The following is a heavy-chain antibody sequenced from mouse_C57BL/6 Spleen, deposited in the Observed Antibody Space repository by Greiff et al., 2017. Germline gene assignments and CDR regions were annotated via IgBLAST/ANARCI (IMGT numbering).Heavy chain of an antibody. CDR1: GFNIKDDY. CDR3: TTPSFYYDYDGEGY. J-gene: IGHJ2*01. V-gene: IGHV14-4*01. Sequence: EVQLQQSGAELVRPGASVKLSCTASGFNIKDDYMHWVKQRPEQGLEWIGWIDPENGDTEYASKFQGKATITADTSSNTAYLQLSSLTSEDTAVYYCTTPSFYYDYDGEGYWGQGTTLTVSS. D-gene: IGHD2-4*01. CDR2: IDPENGDT.